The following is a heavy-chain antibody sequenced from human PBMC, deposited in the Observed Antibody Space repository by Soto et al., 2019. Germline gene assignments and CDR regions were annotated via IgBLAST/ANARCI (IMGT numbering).Heavy chain of an antibody. CDR1: GITLSSYS. Sequence: EVQLVESGGGLVQPGGSLRLSCAASGITLSSYSMNWVRQAPGKGLEWVSYISSSSSIIYYADSVKGRFTISTDNTKNTLYLQMNSLRDEDKAVEYCGGSGSYPYYYYYGMDVWGQGTTVTVSS. V-gene: IGHV3-48*02. J-gene: IGHJ6*02. CDR2: ISSSSSII. D-gene: IGHD3-10*01. CDR3: GGSGSYPYYYYYGMDV.